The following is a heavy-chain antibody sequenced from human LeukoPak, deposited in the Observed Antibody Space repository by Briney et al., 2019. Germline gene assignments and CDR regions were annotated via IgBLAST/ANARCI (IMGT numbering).Heavy chain of an antibody. D-gene: IGHD6-13*01. Sequence: GGSLRLSCAASGFTFSSYSMNWVRQAPGKGLEWVSVISSGSYTIYYADSVKGRFTISRDNAKNSLYLQMNSLRAEDTAVYYCATSAVGGPSDYWGQGTLVTVSS. J-gene: IGHJ4*02. CDR2: ISSGSYTI. CDR3: ATSAVGGPSDY. CDR1: GFTFSSYS. V-gene: IGHV3-21*01.